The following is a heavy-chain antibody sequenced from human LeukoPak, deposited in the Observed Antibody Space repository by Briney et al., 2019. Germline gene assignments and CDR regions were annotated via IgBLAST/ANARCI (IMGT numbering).Heavy chain of an antibody. CDR1: GXTFSSYA. CDR2: ISGSGGST. J-gene: IGHJ4*02. CDR3: AKAFGGYYYDSSGYYYGDY. V-gene: IGHV3-23*01. Sequence: GGSLRLSCAASGXTFSSYAMSWVRQAPGKGLEWVSAISGSGGSTYYADSVKGRFTISRDNSKNTLYLQMNSLRAEDTAVYYCAKAFGGYYYDSSGYYYGDYWGQGTLVTVSS. D-gene: IGHD3-22*01.